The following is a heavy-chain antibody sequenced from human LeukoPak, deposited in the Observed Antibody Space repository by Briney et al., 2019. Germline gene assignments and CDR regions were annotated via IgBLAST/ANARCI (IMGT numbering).Heavy chain of an antibody. CDR1: GGTFSSYA. CDR3: ASHRQEYCSSTSCYAYYYGMDV. V-gene: IGHV1-69*01. D-gene: IGHD2-2*01. J-gene: IGHJ6*02. Sequence: SVKVSCKASGGTFSSYAISWVRQAPGQGLEWMGGIIPIFGAANYAQKFQGRVTITADESTSTAYMELSSLRSEDTAVYYCASHRQEYCSSTSCYAYYYGMDVWGQGTTVTVSS. CDR2: IIPIFGAA.